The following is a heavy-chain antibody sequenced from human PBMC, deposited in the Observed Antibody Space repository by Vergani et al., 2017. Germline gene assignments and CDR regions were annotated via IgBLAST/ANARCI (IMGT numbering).Heavy chain of an antibody. J-gene: IGHJ6*03. Sequence: EVQLLESGGGLVQVGGSLRLSCVVSGFTFSNYGMTWVRQAPEKGLEWVSAITGSGGTTYADSVQGRFIMSRDNSKNTLYLQMNSLRGEDTAAYYCANSPPMVTDSYFFYMDVWGKGTTVIVSS. V-gene: IGHV3-23*01. CDR3: ANSPPMVTDSYFFYMDV. D-gene: IGHD2-21*01. CDR2: ITGSGGTT. CDR1: GFTFSNYG.